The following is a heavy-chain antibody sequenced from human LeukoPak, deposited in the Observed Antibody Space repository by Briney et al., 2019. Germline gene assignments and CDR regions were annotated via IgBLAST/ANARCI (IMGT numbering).Heavy chain of an antibody. J-gene: IGHJ4*02. CDR2: FDPEDGET. CDR3: STDRVRKEYYDSSGYLYYFDY. D-gene: IGHD3-22*01. CDR1: GYTLTELS. Sequence: RASVKVSCKVSGYTLTELSMHWVRQAPGKGLEWMGGFDPEDGETIYAQKFQGRVTMTEDTSTDTAYMVLISVRSEDTAVYYCSTDRVRKEYYDSSGYLYYFDYWGQGTLVTVSS. V-gene: IGHV1-24*01.